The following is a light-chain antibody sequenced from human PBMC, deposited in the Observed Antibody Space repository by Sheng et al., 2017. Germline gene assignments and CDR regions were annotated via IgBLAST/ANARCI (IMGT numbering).Light chain of an antibody. CDR1: NIEGKS. CDR2: DDN. J-gene: IGLJ2*01. V-gene: IGLV3-21*02. Sequence: SYELTQPPSVSVAPGQTAILSCGANNIEGKSVHWYQQKPGQAPVLVVYDDNDRPSGIPERFSGSNSGNTVTLTISGVEAGDEADYYCQVWDTSTDVLFGGGTKLTVL. CDR3: QVWDTSTDVL.